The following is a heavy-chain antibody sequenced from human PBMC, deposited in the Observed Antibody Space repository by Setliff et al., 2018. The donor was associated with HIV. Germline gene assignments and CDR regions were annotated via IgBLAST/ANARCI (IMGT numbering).Heavy chain of an antibody. CDR3: VKGYCDTATCLPFDS. Sequence: GGSLRLSCAASGFTFSSYAMRWVRQAPGKGLDWVAGVSISGSEVYYADSVGGRFTISRDNSRDTVYLQMDSLRPDDTAVYYCVKGYCDTATCLPFDSWGQGTLVTVSS. J-gene: IGHJ4*02. V-gene: IGHV3-23*01. CDR2: VSISGSEV. CDR1: GFTFSSYA. D-gene: IGHD3-16*02.